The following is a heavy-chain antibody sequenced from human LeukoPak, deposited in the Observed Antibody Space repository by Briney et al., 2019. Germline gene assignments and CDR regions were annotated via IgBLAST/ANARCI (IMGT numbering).Heavy chain of an antibody. CDR1: GYTFTSYY. V-gene: IGHV1-46*01. CDR3: ASELSKMATIPSYYFDY. Sequence: GASVKVSCKASGYTFTSYYMHWVRQAPGQGLEWMGIINPSGGSTSYAQKFQGRVTITADESTSTAYMELSSLRSEDTAVYYCASELSKMATIPSYYFDYWGQGTLVTVSS. J-gene: IGHJ4*02. D-gene: IGHD5-24*01. CDR2: INPSGGST.